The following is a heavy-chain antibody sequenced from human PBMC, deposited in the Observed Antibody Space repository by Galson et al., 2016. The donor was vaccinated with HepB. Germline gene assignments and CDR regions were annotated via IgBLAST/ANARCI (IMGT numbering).Heavy chain of an antibody. CDR1: GDSVSSNSAA. CDR2: TYYYSKWYN. V-gene: IGHV6-1*01. J-gene: IGHJ3*02. Sequence: CAISGDSVSSNSAAWNWIRQSPSRGLEWLGRTYYYSKWYNDYAASVKSRITINPDTSKNQFSLQLNSVTPEDTAVYYCARLYWGLRAFDIWGQGTMVTVSS. CDR3: ARLYWGLRAFDI. D-gene: IGHD2-8*02.